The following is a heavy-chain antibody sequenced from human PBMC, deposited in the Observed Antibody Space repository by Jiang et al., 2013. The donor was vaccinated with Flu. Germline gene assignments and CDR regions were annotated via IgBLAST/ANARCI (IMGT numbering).Heavy chain of an antibody. D-gene: IGHD1-26*01. CDR2: INPNSGGT. Sequence: EVKKPGASVKVSCKASGYTFTGYYMHWVRQAPGQGLEWMGWINPNSGGTNYAQKFQGWVTMTRDTSISTAYMELSRLRSDDTAVYYCARGPSVGSSSYYYYGMDVWGQGTTVTVSS. J-gene: IGHJ6*02. V-gene: IGHV1-2*04. CDR3: ARGPSVGSSSYYYYGMDV. CDR1: GYTFTGYY.